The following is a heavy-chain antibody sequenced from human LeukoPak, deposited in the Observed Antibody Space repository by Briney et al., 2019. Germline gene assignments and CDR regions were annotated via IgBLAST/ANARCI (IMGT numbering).Heavy chain of an antibody. CDR2: IYTSGST. Sequence: PSQTLSLTCTVSGGSISSGSYYWNWIRQPAGKGLEWVGRIYTSGSTNYNPSLKSRVTVSLDTSKNQFSLKLNSVTAADTAVYYCARDTDYDALNGFSSNWYFDLWGRGTLVTVSS. V-gene: IGHV4-61*02. J-gene: IGHJ2*01. CDR1: GGSISSGSYY. D-gene: IGHD3-9*01. CDR3: ARDTDYDALNGFSSNWYFDL.